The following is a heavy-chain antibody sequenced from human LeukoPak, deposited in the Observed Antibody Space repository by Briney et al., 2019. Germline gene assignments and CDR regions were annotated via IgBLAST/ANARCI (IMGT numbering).Heavy chain of an antibody. D-gene: IGHD3-3*01. V-gene: IGHV1-69*05. J-gene: IGHJ4*02. CDR3: ARDRGYYDFWSGYPVGYFDY. Sequence: SVKVSCKASGGTFSSYAISWVRQAPGQGLEWMGRIIPIFGTANYAQKFQGRVTITTDTSTSTAYMELRSLRSDDTAVYYCARDRGYYDFWSGYPVGYFDYWGQGTLVTVSS. CDR1: GGTFSSYA. CDR2: IIPIFGTA.